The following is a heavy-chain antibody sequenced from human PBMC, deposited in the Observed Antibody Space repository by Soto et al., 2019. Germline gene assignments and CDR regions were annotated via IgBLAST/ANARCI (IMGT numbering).Heavy chain of an antibody. Sequence: SETLSLTCAVYGGSFSAYYWSWIRQPPGKGLEWIGEINHSGGTSYNPSLKSRVTISVDTSKSQFSLKLTSVTAADRAVYYCARGSVDTVDSRGFYDYWGQGTPVTVSS. CDR3: ARGSVDTVDSRGFYDY. CDR2: INHSGGT. V-gene: IGHV4-34*01. CDR1: GGSFSAYY. D-gene: IGHD3-22*01. J-gene: IGHJ4*02.